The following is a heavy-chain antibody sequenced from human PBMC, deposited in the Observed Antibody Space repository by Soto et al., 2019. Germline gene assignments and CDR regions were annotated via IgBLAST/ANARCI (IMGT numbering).Heavy chain of an antibody. CDR1: GYSFTSYW. J-gene: IGHJ3*02. V-gene: IGHV5-51*01. CDR2: IYPGDSDT. D-gene: IGHD3-22*01. Sequence: GASLKTSCKASGYSFTSYWIGWVRQMPGKGLEWMGIIYPGDSDTRYSPSFQGQVTISADKSISTAYLQWSSLKASDTAMYYCARPAYFSGYPLAFDIWGQGTMVTVSS. CDR3: ARPAYFSGYPLAFDI.